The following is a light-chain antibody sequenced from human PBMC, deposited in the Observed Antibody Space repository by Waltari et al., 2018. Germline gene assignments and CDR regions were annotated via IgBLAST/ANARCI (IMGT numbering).Light chain of an antibody. Sequence: QAGLPQPPSLSKDLRQTATLTCTGNSNNVGYQAAPWLQQHQGHPPKLLTYRNNDRPSGISERFSASRSGNTASLTITGLQPEDEADYYCSAWDSSLSAWVFGGGTKLTVL. CDR2: RNN. V-gene: IGLV10-54*01. CDR3: SAWDSSLSAWV. CDR1: SNNVGYQA. J-gene: IGLJ3*02.